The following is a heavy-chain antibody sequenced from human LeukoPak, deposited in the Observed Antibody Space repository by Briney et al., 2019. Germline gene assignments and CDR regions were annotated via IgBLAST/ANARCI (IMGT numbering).Heavy chain of an antibody. CDR1: GGSISSYY. CDR2: IYYSGST. Sequence: ASETLSLTCTVSGGSISSYYWSWIRQPPGKGLEWIGYIYYSGSTNYNPSLKSRVTISVDTSKNQFSLKLSSVNAADTAVYYCARVPSMPYYYDSSGYYIYYYYGMDVWGQGTTVTVSS. CDR3: ARVPSMPYYYDSSGYYIYYYYGMDV. J-gene: IGHJ6*02. D-gene: IGHD3-22*01. V-gene: IGHV4-59*01.